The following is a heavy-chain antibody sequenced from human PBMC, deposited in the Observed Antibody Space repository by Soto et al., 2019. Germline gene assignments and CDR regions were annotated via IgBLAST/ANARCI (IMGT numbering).Heavy chain of an antibody. J-gene: IGHJ4*02. CDR1: GGSISNSNW. V-gene: IGHV4-4*02. CDR3: AHRPIVGAAI. CDR2: IYHTGST. D-gene: IGHD1-26*01. Sequence: QVQLQESGPGLVKPSGTLSLTCGVFGGSISNSNWWTWVRQPPGKGLEWIGEIYHTGSTNYNSSLISRFTISLDKPNNQFSLKLSSVTAADTAVYYCAHRPIVGAAIWGQGTLVTVSS.